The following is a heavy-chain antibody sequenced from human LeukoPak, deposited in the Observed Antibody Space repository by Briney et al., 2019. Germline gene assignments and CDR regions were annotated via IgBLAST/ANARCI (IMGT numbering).Heavy chain of an antibody. V-gene: IGHV3-30*18. CDR1: GFIFSSYG. J-gene: IGHJ3*02. Sequence: GGSLRLSCAASGFIFSSYGMHWVRQAPGKGLEWVAVISYDGNYKGYADSVKGRFTISRDNSKNTLSLQVKSLRAEDTAVYYCAKGDLKDVSGSGADAFDIWGQGTMVTVSS. CDR2: ISYDGNYK. CDR3: AKGDLKDVSGSGADAFDI. D-gene: IGHD1-26*01.